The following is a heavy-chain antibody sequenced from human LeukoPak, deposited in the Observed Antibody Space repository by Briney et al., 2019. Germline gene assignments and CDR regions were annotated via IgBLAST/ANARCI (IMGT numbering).Heavy chain of an antibody. J-gene: IGHJ3*02. CDR2: IYLSVST. CDR1: DGATRNYY. CDR3: AREREGIVIVPPARGAFDI. V-gene: IGHV4-4*07. D-gene: IGHD2-2*01. Sequence: LQTLSLTSSVSDGATRNYYWSWIRQPAGKGLEWIGRIYLSVSTNYKHSLKSRVTLSIDKSQNQFSLKLSAVPAADTAVYYCAREREGIVIVPPARGAFDIWGQGTMVTVSS.